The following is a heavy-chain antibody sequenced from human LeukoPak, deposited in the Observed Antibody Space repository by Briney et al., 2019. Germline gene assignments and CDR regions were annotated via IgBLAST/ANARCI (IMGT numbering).Heavy chain of an antibody. V-gene: IGHV4-30-2*01. CDR2: VYHSGST. CDR1: GDSISSDNYS. Sequence: PSETLSLTCGVSGDSISSDNYSWSWIRQPPGKGLEWIGYVYHSGSTYYNPSLKSRVTISLNRSKNQFSLKLSSVTAADTAVYYCAKAKTALIHYYYGMDVWGQGTTVTVSS. D-gene: IGHD2/OR15-2a*01. J-gene: IGHJ6*02. CDR3: AKAKTALIHYYYGMDV.